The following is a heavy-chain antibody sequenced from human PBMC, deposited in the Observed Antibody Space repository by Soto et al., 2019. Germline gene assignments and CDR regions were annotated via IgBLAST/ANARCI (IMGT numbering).Heavy chain of an antibody. CDR1: GFTLSNNR. D-gene: IGHD7-27*01. V-gene: IGHV3-53*02. CDR3: ARVGTSESFFDY. CDR2: LYFFGSA. J-gene: IGHJ4*02. Sequence: EVQLVETGGGLVLPGGSLRLSCVVSGFTLSNNRMTWVRQAPGQGLEWVSDLYFFGSANYADSGRGRFTIFKDDSKNTLYLQMTNLRADDTALYYCARVGTSESFFDYWGQGTLVTVSP.